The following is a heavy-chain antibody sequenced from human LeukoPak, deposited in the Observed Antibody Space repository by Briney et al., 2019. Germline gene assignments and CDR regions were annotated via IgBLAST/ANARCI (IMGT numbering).Heavy chain of an antibody. D-gene: IGHD3-22*01. V-gene: IGHV3-30*02. CDR3: AKDAVNDSSGYYYAAFDY. CDR1: GFTFSSYG. Sequence: GGSLRLSCAASGFTFSSYGMHWVRQAPGKGLEWVAFIRYDGSNKYYADSVKGRFTISRDNSKNTLYLQMNSLRAEDTAVYYCAKDAVNDSSGYYYAAFDYWGQGTLVTVSS. CDR2: IRYDGSNK. J-gene: IGHJ4*02.